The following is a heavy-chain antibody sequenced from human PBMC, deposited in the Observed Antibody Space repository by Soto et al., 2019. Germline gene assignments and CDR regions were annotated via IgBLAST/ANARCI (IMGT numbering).Heavy chain of an antibody. CDR3: ARGLDYYDSGGYLY. Sequence: VGSLRLSCAASGFTFSSYGMHWVRQAPGKGLEWVAVIWYDGRNEYYADSVRGRFTISRDNSKNTLYLQMNSLRVDDTAVYYCARGLDYYDSGGYLYWGQGTLVTVSS. CDR1: GFTFSSYG. D-gene: IGHD3-22*01. V-gene: IGHV3-33*01. CDR2: IWYDGRNE. J-gene: IGHJ4*02.